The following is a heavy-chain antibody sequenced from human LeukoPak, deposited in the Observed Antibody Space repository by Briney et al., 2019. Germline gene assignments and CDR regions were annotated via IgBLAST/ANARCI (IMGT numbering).Heavy chain of an antibody. Sequence: PGGSLRLSCAASGFTFSSYAMSWVRQAPGKGLEWVSAISGSGGSTYYADSVKGRFTISRDNSKNTLYLQMNSLRAEDTAVYYCAKDRPELRYFDWLLDYFDYWGQGTLVTVSS. CDR2: ISGSGGST. J-gene: IGHJ4*02. V-gene: IGHV3-23*01. D-gene: IGHD3-9*01. CDR3: AKDRPELRYFDWLLDYFDY. CDR1: GFTFSSYA.